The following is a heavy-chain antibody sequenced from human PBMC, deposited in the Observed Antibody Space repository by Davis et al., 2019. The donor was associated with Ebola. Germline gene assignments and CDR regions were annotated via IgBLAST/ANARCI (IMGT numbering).Heavy chain of an antibody. CDR2: INSDGSST. CDR3: AREMATTNDAFDI. CDR1: GFTFSSYW. J-gene: IGHJ3*02. Sequence: HTGGSLRLSCAASGFTFSSYWMHWVRQAPGKGLVWVSRINSDGSSTSYADSVKGRFTISRDNAKNTLYLQKNSLRVEDMAVYYCAREMATTNDAFDIWGQGTMVSVSS. V-gene: IGHV3-74*01. D-gene: IGHD5-24*01.